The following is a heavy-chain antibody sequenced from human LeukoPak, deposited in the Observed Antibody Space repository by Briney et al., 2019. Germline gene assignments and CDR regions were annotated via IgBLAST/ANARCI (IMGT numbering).Heavy chain of an antibody. CDR1: GGSFSGYY. CDR2: INHSGST. J-gene: IGHJ5*02. CDR3: ARRLTMVRGPATSRWFDP. V-gene: IGHV4-34*01. Sequence: SETLSLTCAVYGGSFSGYYWSWIRQPPGKGLEWIGEINHSGSTNYNPSLKSRVTISVDTSKNQFSLKLSSVTAADTAVYYCARRLTMVRGPATSRWFDPWGQGTLVTVSS. D-gene: IGHD3-10*01.